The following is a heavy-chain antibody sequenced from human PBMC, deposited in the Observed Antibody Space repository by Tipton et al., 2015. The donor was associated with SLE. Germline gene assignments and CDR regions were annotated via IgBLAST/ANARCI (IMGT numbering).Heavy chain of an antibody. V-gene: IGHV3-30*14. CDR3: ARDLLAFGPGTIPGGD. CDR1: TDRFTHFA. Sequence: SLRLSCAASTDRFTHFAVHWVRQAPGKGLEWVAVISFDGTTRNHAVSVRGRFTVSRDNSNNTLYLQMNSLRPDDTALYFCARDLLAFGPGTIPGGDWGQGALVIVSS. J-gene: IGHJ4*02. D-gene: IGHD3-3*02. CDR2: ISFDGTTR.